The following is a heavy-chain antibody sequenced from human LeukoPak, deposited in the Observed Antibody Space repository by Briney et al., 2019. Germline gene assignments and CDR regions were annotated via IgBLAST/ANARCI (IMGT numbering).Heavy chain of an antibody. Sequence: ASVKASCKASGYTFTGYYMHWVRQAPGQGLEWMGWINPNSGGTNYAQKFQGRVTMTRDTSISTAYMELSRLRSDDTAVYYCARGAWIQGPHDYWGQGTLVTVSS. J-gene: IGHJ4*02. D-gene: IGHD5-18*01. V-gene: IGHV1-2*02. CDR3: ARGAWIQGPHDY. CDR1: GYTFTGYY. CDR2: INPNSGGT.